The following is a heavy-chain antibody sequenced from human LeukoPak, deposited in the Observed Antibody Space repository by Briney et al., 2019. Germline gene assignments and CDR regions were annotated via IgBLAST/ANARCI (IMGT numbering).Heavy chain of an antibody. CDR1: GFTFSSYA. D-gene: IGHD2-15*01. V-gene: IGHV3-23*01. CDR2: ISGSGGST. Sequence: GGSLRLSCAASGFTFSSYAMSWVSQAPGKGLEWVSAISGSGGSTYYADSVKGRFTISRDNSKNTLYLRMNSLRAEDTAVYYCAKDARPYCSGGSCPFDYWGQGTLVTVSS. J-gene: IGHJ4*02. CDR3: AKDARPYCSGGSCPFDY.